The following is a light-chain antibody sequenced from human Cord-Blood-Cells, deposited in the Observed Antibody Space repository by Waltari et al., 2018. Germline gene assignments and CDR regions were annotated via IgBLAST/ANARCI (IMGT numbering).Light chain of an antibody. CDR2: WAS. CDR3: QQDYSTPQT. V-gene: IGKV4-1*01. Sequence: DILMTQSPDSLAVSLGARATINCKSSQSVLYISNNKNYLAWYQQKPGQPPKRLIYWASTRESWVPDRFSGSGCGTDFTLTISSLQAEDVAVYDCQQDYSTPQTFGQGTKLEIK. J-gene: IGKJ2*01. CDR1: QSVLYISNNKNY.